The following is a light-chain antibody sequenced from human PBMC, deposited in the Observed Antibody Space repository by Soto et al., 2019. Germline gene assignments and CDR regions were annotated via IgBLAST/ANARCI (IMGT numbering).Light chain of an antibody. CDR1: GSNIGTNT. V-gene: IGLV1-44*01. CDR3: ASWDDSLNGVV. J-gene: IGLJ2*01. Sequence: QAVVTQPPSASETPGQRVTVSCSGGGSNIGTNTVNWYRHLPGTAPKLLIYNNNRRPSGVPDRFSGSKSGTSASLAISGLQSEDEAAYYCASWDDSLNGVVFGGGTKLTVL. CDR2: NNN.